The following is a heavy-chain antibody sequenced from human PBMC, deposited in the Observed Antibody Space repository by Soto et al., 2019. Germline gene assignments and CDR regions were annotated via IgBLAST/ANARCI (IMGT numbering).Heavy chain of an antibody. D-gene: IGHD6-19*01. V-gene: IGHV3-30*18. CDR1: GLTFNNYG. CDR3: AKDLSGGAKSYYSGLDV. CDR2: ISYDGSNK. J-gene: IGHJ6*02. Sequence: QVQLVESGGGVVQPGRSLRLSCAAFGLTFNNYGMHWVRQAPGKGLEWVAVISYDGSNKYHLDSVKGRFTISRDSSKNTLYLQMNSLRAEDTAVYQGAKDLSGGAKSYYSGLDVWGQGTTVTVSS.